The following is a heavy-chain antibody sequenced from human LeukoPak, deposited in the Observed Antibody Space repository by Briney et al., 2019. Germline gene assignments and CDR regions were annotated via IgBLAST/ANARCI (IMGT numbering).Heavy chain of an antibody. CDR2: IYYSGSP. CDR1: GGSISSYY. V-gene: IGHV4-59*01. Sequence: SETLSLTCTVSGGSISSYYWSWIRQPPGKGLEWIGCIYYSGSPNYNPSLKSRVTISVDTSKNQLSLKLSSVTAADTAVDYCAREGADAFDIWGQGTMVTVSS. CDR3: AREGADAFDI. D-gene: IGHD1-26*01. J-gene: IGHJ3*02.